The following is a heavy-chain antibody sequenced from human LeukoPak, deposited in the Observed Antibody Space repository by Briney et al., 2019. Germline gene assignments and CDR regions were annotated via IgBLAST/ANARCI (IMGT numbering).Heavy chain of an antibody. J-gene: IGHJ6*03. CDR1: GYTFTGYY. V-gene: IGHV1-2*02. CDR2: INPNSGGT. Sequence: ASVKVSCKASGYTFTGYYMHWVRQAPGQGLEWMGWINPNSGGTNYAQKFQGRVTMTRDTSISTAYMELSRLRSEDTAVYYCARGSNYYYYYMDVWGKGTAVTVSS. CDR3: ARGSNYYYYYMDV.